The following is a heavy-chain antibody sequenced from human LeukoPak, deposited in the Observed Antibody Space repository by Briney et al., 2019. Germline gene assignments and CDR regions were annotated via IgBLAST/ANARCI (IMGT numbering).Heavy chain of an antibody. V-gene: IGHV3-23*01. CDR2: ITGSGGGT. CDR1: GFTFSNFD. CDR3: VKGNWGDY. D-gene: IGHD7-27*01. J-gene: IGHJ4*03. Sequence: GGSLRLSCAASGFTFSNFDMTWVRQAPGKGLEWVSVITGSGGGTHYADSVKGRFTISRDDSKNTLYLQMNSLRAQDTAVYYCVKGNWGDYWGHGTLVTVSS.